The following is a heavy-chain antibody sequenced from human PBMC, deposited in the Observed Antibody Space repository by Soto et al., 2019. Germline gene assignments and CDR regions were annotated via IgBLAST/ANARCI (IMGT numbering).Heavy chain of an antibody. CDR2: ISRSGDNT. CDR1: GFAFSSYA. D-gene: IGHD3-10*01. CDR3: TRAAWFPYLSFY. V-gene: IGHV3-23*01. Sequence: PGGSLRLSCAASGFAFSSYAMSWVRQAPGKGLGWVSVISRSGDNTYYADSVKGRFTISRDNSKNTLYLQMNSLRAEDTALYYCTRAAWFPYLSFYWGQGTLVTVSS. J-gene: IGHJ4*02.